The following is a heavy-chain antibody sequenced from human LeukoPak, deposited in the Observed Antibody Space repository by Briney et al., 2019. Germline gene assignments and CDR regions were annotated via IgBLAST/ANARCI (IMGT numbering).Heavy chain of an antibody. CDR3: ARGYSSGWYVGY. Sequence: PSETLSLTCAVSGGSFSGYYWSWIRQPPGKGLEWIGEINHSGSTNYNPSLKSRVTISVDTSKNQFSLKLSSVTAADTAVYYCARGYSSGWYVGYWGQGTLVTVSS. CDR2: INHSGST. J-gene: IGHJ4*02. V-gene: IGHV4-34*01. CDR1: GGSFSGYY. D-gene: IGHD6-19*01.